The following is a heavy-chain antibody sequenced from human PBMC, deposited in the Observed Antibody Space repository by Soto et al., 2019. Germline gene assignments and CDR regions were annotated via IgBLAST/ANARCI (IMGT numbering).Heavy chain of an antibody. D-gene: IGHD2-15*01. CDR2: LVPSLRIA. V-gene: IGHV1-69*01. Sequence: QVQLVQSGAEVKKPGSSVKVSCKTSGGTLNSYVISWVRQAPGQGLEWVGGLVPSLRIANYTQRFQGRVTITADESTSTAYMELSGLRSEDTGVYYCAKRGLKYCSGGKCYSNWFDPWGQGTLVIVSS. J-gene: IGHJ5*02. CDR3: AKRGLKYCSGGKCYSNWFDP. CDR1: GGTLNSYV.